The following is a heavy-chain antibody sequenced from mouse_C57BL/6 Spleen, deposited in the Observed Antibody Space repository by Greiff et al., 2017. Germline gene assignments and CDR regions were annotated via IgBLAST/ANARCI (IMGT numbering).Heavy chain of an antibody. J-gene: IGHJ1*03. V-gene: IGHV1-69*01. CDR3: ARSGSNPYWYFDG. Sequence: QVQLQQPGAELVMPGASVKLSCKASGYTFTSYWMHWVKQRPGQGLEWIGEIDPSDSYTNYNQKFKGKSTLTVDKSSSTAYMQLSSLTSEDSAVYYCARSGSNPYWYFDGWGTGTTVTVSS. CDR1: GYTFTSYW. CDR2: IDPSDSYT. D-gene: IGHD2-5*01.